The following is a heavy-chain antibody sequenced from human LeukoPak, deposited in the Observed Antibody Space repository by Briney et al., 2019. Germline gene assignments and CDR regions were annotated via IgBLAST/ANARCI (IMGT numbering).Heavy chain of an antibody. D-gene: IGHD2-15*01. CDR3: AREGGNCSGGSCYSGAFDI. V-gene: IGHV4-30-4*07. Sequence: SETLSLTCAVSGGSISSGTYSWTWMRQPPGKGLEWIGYIYNSGSTFNNPSLNSRVTISVNTSKNQFSLKLSSVTAADTAMYYCAREGGNCSGGSCYSGAFDIWGQGTLVTVSS. CDR2: IYNSGST. CDR1: GGSISSGTYS. J-gene: IGHJ3*02.